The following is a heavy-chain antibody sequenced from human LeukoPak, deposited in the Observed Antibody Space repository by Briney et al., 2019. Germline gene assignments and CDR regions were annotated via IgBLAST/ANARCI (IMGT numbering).Heavy chain of an antibody. V-gene: IGHV3-64D*06. D-gene: IGHD1-1*01. CDR3: VKSKPGTTGTAGFSCFDP. CDR2: ISSNGGST. Sequence: GGSLRLSCSASGFTFSSYAMHWVRQAPGKGLEYVSAISSNGGSTYYADSVKGRFTISRDNSKNTLYLQMSSLRAEDTAVYYCVKSKPGTTGTAGFSCFDPWGQGTLVTVSS. CDR1: GFTFSSYA. J-gene: IGHJ5*02.